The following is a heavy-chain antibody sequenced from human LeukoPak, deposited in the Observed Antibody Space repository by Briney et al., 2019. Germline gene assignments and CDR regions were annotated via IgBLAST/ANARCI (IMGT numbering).Heavy chain of an antibody. CDR3: ARVGETPDFWSGSYFDY. V-gene: IGHV1-69*05. CDR2: IIPIFGTA. D-gene: IGHD3-3*01. J-gene: IGHJ4*02. CDR1: GGTFSSYA. Sequence: GSSVKVSCKASGGTFSSYAISWVRQAPGQGLEWMGGIIPIFGTANYAQKFQGRVTITTDESTSTAYMELSSLRSEDTAVYYCARVGETPDFWSGSYFDYWGQGTLVTVSS.